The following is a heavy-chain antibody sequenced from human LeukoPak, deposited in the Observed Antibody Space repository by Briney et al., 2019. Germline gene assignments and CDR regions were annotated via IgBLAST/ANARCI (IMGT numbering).Heavy chain of an antibody. CDR2: INHSGST. V-gene: IGHV4-34*01. CDR3: ARKPRGWFDP. J-gene: IGHJ5*02. Sequence: LEWIGEINHSGSTNDNPSLKSRVTISVDTSKNQFSLKLSSVTAADTAVYYCARKPRGWFDPWGQGTLITVSS.